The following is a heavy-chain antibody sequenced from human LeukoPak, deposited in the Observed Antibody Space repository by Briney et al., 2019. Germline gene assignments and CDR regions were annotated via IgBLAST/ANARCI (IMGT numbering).Heavy chain of an antibody. J-gene: IGHJ4*02. Sequence: GGSLRLPCAASGFTFTSYAMSWVRQAPGKGLEWVSSIVGSGGTTYYADSVKGRFTVSGDNSKNTLYLQVNSLRPEDTAVYYCAKGSNTWGYYFDYWGQGTLVTVSS. CDR1: GFTFTSYA. CDR3: AKGSNTWGYYFDY. D-gene: IGHD6-13*01. V-gene: IGHV3-23*01. CDR2: IVGSGGTT.